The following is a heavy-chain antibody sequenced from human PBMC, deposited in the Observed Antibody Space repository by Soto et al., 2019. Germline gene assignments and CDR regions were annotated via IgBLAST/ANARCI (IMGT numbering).Heavy chain of an antibody. Sequence: QVQLVQSGAEVKKPGSSVKVSCKASGGTFSSYAISWVRQAPGQGLEWMGGIIPIFGTANYAQKFQGRVTITADKSTSTAYMELSSLRSEDTAVYYCARLFRANDFWSGPHGMDVWGQGTTVTVSS. CDR2: IIPIFGTA. CDR1: GGTFSSYA. V-gene: IGHV1-69*06. D-gene: IGHD3-3*01. CDR3: ARLFRANDFWSGPHGMDV. J-gene: IGHJ6*02.